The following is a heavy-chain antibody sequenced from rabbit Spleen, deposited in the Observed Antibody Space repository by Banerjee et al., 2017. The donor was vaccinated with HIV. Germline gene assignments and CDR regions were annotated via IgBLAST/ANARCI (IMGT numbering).Heavy chain of an antibody. D-gene: IGHD8-1*01. J-gene: IGHJ4*01. V-gene: IGHV1S45*01. CDR2: IDTGSGSP. Sequence: LEESGGGLVQPEGSLTLTCTASGFTLSNYWMCWVRQAPGKGLEWIGCIDTGSGSPYYASWVISRFTISKTSSTTVTLQMTSLTAADTATYFCARYSGTTYTTFNLWGPGTLVTVS. CDR1: GFTLSNYW. CDR3: ARYSGTTYTTFNL.